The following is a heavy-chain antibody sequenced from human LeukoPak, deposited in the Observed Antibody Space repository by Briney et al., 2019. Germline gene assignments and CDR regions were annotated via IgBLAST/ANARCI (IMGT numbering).Heavy chain of an antibody. CDR3: ASAVGVALHDAFDI. J-gene: IGHJ3*02. D-gene: IGHD2-15*01. V-gene: IGHV1-46*01. CDR2: INPSGGST. CDR1: GYTFTSYY. Sequence: ASVKVSCKASGYTFTSYYMHWVRQAPGQGLEWMGIINPSGGSTSYAQKFQGRVTMTRDTSTSTVYMELSSLRSEDTAVYYCASAVGVALHDAFDISGQRKMGSVSS.